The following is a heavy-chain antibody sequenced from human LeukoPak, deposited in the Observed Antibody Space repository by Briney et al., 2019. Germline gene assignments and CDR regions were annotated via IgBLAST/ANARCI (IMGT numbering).Heavy chain of an antibody. J-gene: IGHJ4*02. CDR1: GFTFSIYE. CDR2: ISSSGGTK. V-gene: IGHV3-48*03. CDR3: ATLTVASPFDY. D-gene: IGHD5-12*01. Sequence: GGSLRLSCAASGFTFSIYEMYWVRQAPGKGLEWVSYISSSGGTKYYADSVKGRFTISRVNTENSLFLQMNSLRAEDTAVYYCATLTVASPFDYWGPGALVTVSS.